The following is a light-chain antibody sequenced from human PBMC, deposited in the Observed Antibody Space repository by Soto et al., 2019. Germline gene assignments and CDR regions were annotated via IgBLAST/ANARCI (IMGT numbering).Light chain of an antibody. V-gene: IGKV3-11*01. CDR2: DAY. CDR3: QQYNTSPRT. J-gene: IGKJ1*01. Sequence: EVVLTQSPVTLSLSPGERATLSCRASQSFRGLLAWYQQKPGQAPRLLIYDAYNRATGIPPRFSGSGSGTDFTLTISRLEPEDFAVYYCQQYNTSPRTFGQGTKVDI. CDR1: QSFRGL.